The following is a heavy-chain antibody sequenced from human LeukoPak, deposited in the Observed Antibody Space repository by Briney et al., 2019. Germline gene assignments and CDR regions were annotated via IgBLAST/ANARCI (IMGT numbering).Heavy chain of an antibody. CDR3: ARGVVAAGTGAFDI. V-gene: IGHV3-13*01. CDR1: GFTSSSYD. J-gene: IGHJ3*02. CDR2: IGTAGDT. D-gene: IGHD6-13*01. Sequence: PGGSLRLSCAASGFTSSSYDMHWVRQATGKGLEWVSAIGTAGDTYYPGSVKGRFTISRENAKNSLYLQMNSLRAGDTAVYYCARGVVAAGTGAFDIWGQGTMVTVSS.